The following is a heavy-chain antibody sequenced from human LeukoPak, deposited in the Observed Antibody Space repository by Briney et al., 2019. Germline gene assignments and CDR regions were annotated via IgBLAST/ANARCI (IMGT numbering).Heavy chain of an antibody. D-gene: IGHD5-24*01. V-gene: IGHV3-21*06. CDR3: AREGYSPRDGYNFNFDY. CDR1: GFTFSTYS. Sequence: PGGSLRLSCAASGFTFSTYSMNWVRQAPGKGLGWVSSISSNSRYIYYADSMRGRFTISRDNAKNSLYLQMNSLRAEDTAVYYCAREGYSPRDGYNFNFDYWGQGTLVTVSS. CDR2: ISSNSRYI. J-gene: IGHJ4*02.